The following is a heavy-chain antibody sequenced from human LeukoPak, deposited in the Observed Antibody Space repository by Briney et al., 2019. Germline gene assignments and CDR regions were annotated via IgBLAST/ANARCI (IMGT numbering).Heavy chain of an antibody. CDR3: LAAAGTIG. V-gene: IGHV3-74*01. Sequence: GRSLRLSCAASGFTFSSYWMHWVRQAPGKGLVWVSRVNNDGSTTNYADSVKGRFTISRDNTKNTLYLQMNSLRAEDTAVYFCLAAAGTIGWGQGTLVTVSS. J-gene: IGHJ4*02. CDR1: GFTFSSYW. D-gene: IGHD6-13*01. CDR2: VNNDGSTT.